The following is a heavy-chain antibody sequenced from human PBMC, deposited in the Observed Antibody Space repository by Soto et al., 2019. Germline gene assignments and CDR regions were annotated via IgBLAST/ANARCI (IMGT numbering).Heavy chain of an antibody. V-gene: IGHV3-33*01. CDR1: GFTFSSYH. CDR2: IWNDESNK. Sequence: PGGSLRLSCAASGFTFSSYHMHWVRQAPGKGLEWVAVIWNDESNKYYADSVKGRFTISRDNSKNTLWLQMNSLRFEDTAVYYCARIGSWALNFDYWGQGA. CDR3: ARIGSWALNFDY. J-gene: IGHJ4*02. D-gene: IGHD2-15*01.